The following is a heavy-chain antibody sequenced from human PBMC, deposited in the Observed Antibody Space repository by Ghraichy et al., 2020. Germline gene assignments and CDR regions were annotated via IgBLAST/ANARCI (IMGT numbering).Heavy chain of an antibody. CDR3: ARAAGEMSATRYFDY. CDR2: ISSSSSYI. V-gene: IGHV3-21*01. CDR1: GFTFSSYG. Sequence: GGSLRLSGAASGFTFSSYGMNWVRQAPGKGLEWVSSISSSSSYIFYADSVKGRFTISRDNAKDSLYLQMNSLRAEDTAVYYCARAAGEMSATRYFDYWGQGALVTVPS. J-gene: IGHJ4*02. D-gene: IGHD5-24*01.